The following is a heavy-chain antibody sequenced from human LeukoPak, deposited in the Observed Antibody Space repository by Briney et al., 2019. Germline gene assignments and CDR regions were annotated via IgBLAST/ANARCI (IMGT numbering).Heavy chain of an antibody. CDR1: GYTFTSYY. D-gene: IGHD3-3*01. Sequence: ASMKVSCKASGYTFTSYYMHWVRQAPGQGLEWMGIINPSGGSTSYAQKFQGRVTMTRDTSTSTVYMELSSLRSEDTAVYYCARHQYDFWSGFPSGGDWFDPWGQGTLVTVSS. V-gene: IGHV1-46*01. J-gene: IGHJ5*02. CDR3: ARHQYDFWSGFPSGGDWFDP. CDR2: INPSGGST.